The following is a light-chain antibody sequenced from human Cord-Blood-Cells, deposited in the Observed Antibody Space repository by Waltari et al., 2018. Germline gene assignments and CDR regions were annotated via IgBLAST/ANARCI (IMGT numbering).Light chain of an antibody. V-gene: IGLV2-8*01. J-gene: IGLJ1*01. CDR2: EVS. CDR1: SSDGGGYNY. Sequence: QSALTQRPSASGSPGQSVTISCPGTSSDGGGYNYTSWYQRYPGKAPKLMIYEVSKRAPGAPVRFSGSKSGNTAFLAGSGLQAEDEADYYCSSYAGSNNFVVGTGTKVTVL. CDR3: SSYAGSNNFV.